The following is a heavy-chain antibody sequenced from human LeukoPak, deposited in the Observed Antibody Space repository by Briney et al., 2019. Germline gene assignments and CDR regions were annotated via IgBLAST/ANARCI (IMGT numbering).Heavy chain of an antibody. Sequence: PGGSLTLSCAASGFTFSSYGMHWVRQAPGKGLEWVAVISYDGSAKYYSDSVKGRFTISRDNSQNTLYLQMNSLRADDTAVYYCAKESGKRTYGAYFDYWGQGSLVTVSS. CDR2: ISYDGSAK. CDR1: GFTFSSYG. J-gene: IGHJ4*02. CDR3: AKESGKRTYGAYFDY. V-gene: IGHV3-30*18. D-gene: IGHD4-17*01.